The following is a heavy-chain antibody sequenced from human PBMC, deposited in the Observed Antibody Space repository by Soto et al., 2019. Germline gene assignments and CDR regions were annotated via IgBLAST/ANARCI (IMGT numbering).Heavy chain of an antibody. CDR3: ARDKDRQQLGGNYYYIMDV. V-gene: IGHV1-69*12. Sequence: QVQLVQSGAEVKKPGSSVRVSCKTSGGTFRTSAISWVRQAPGQGLEWMGGIMPVFPTPDYAQKFQGRVTLTADESTSTAYMELSSLRSEDTAVYYGARDKDRQQLGGNYYYIMDVWGQGTTVTVSS. CDR2: IMPVFPTP. J-gene: IGHJ6*02. CDR1: GGTFRTSA. D-gene: IGHD3-3*02.